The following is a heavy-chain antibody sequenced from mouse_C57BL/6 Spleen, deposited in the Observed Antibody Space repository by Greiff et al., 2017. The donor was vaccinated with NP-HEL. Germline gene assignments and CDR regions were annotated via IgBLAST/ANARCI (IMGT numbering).Heavy chain of an antibody. Sequence: EVQLQQSGPELVKPGASVKISCKASGYTFTDYYMNWVKQSHGKSLEWIGDINPNNGGTSYNQKFKGKATLTVDKSSSTAYMELRSLTSEDSAVYYCARWGDYHGRWFAYWGQGTLVTVSA. D-gene: IGHD1-1*01. CDR3: ARWGDYHGRWFAY. J-gene: IGHJ3*01. CDR2: INPNNGGT. V-gene: IGHV1-26*01. CDR1: GYTFTDYY.